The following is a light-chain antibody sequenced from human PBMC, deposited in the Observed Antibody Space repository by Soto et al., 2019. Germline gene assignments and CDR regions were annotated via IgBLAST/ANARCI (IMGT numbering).Light chain of an antibody. CDR1: QSVRSSY. V-gene: IGKV3-20*01. CDR3: QQYGSWT. Sequence: EILLTQSPGTLSLSPGERATLSCRASQSVRSSYLAWYQQKPGQAPRLLIYGASSRATGIPERFSGSGSGTDFTLTISRMEPEDFAVYYCQQYGSWTFGQGTKVDIK. CDR2: GAS. J-gene: IGKJ1*01.